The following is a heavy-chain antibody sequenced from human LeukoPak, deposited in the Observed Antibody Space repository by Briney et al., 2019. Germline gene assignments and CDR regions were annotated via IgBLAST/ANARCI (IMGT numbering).Heavy chain of an antibody. CDR1: GFTFRSYA. CDR2: ISNDGSVK. D-gene: IGHD3-10*01. J-gene: IGHJ2*01. CDR3: ARDSTMVRATIISWSLDL. V-gene: IGHV3-30*04. Sequence: PGKSLTLSCAASGFTFRSYAMHWVRQAPGKGLEWVTFISNDGSVKDYADSVEGRFTIFRDNSKNTVSLQMNSLRGEDTALYYCARDSTMVRATIISWSLDLWGRGTLVTVSS.